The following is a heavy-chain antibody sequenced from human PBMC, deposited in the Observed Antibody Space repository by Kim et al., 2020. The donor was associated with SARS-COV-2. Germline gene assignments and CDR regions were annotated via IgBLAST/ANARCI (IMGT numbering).Heavy chain of an antibody. J-gene: IGHJ4*02. V-gene: IGHV3-64D*09. CDR2: NGGST. Sequence: NGGSTYYADSVKGRFTISRDISKNTLYLQMSSLRAEDTAVYYCVKALVGYWGQGTLVTVSS. CDR3: VKALVGY.